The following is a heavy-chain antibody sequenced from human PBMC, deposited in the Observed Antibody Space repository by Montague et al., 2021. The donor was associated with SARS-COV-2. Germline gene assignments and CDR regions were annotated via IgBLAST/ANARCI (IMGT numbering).Heavy chain of an antibody. CDR3: ARGHLGTTMVVVVMVGAQFYFDY. CDR2: IDHRGTS. CDR1: GESFSGFH. J-gene: IGHJ4*02. Sequence: SETLSLTCAVYGESFSGFHWTRIRQPPGKGLEWIGEIDHRGTSNYNPSLKSRVTISMDTSKNQFSLRLNSVTAADTGVYYCARGHLGTTMVVVVMVGAQFYFDYWGQGRLVTVSS. D-gene: IGHD3-22*01. V-gene: IGHV4-34*01.